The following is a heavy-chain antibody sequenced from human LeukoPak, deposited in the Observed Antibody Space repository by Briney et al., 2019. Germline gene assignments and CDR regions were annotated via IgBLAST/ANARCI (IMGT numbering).Heavy chain of an antibody. Sequence: GGSLRLSCAASGLDFTTYGMHWVRQAPGKGLEWVAIIWSDGNKKYYADSVRGRFTISRDNSKNTLYLQMNSLRAEDTAIYYCARDLVLSAGNGPYWGQGALVTVSS. CDR1: GLDFTTYG. D-gene: IGHD4-23*01. CDR3: ARDLVLSAGNGPY. J-gene: IGHJ4*02. CDR2: IWSDGNKK. V-gene: IGHV3-33*01.